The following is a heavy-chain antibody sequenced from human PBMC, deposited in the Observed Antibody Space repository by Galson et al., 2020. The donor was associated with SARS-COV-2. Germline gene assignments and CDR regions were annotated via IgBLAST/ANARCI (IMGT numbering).Heavy chain of an antibody. J-gene: IGHJ6*02. CDR2: ISYDGSNK. CDR1: GFTFSSYA. D-gene: IGHD1-1*01. CDR3: ASLPSNEAYYYYGMDV. Sequence: TGGSLRLSCAASGFTFSSYAMHWVRQAPGKGLEWVAVISYDGSNKYYADSVKGRFTISRDNAKNSLYLQMNSLRAEDTAVYYCASLPSNEAYYYYGMDVWGQGTTVTVSS. V-gene: IGHV3-30-3*01.